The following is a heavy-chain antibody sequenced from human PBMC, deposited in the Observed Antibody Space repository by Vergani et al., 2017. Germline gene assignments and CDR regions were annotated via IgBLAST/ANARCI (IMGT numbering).Heavy chain of an antibody. D-gene: IGHD5/OR15-5a*01. CDR1: EFTFSNYA. V-gene: IGHV3-23*01. Sequence: EVQLLESGGGLVQPGGSLGLTCAASEFTFSNYAMNWVRQAPGKGLEWVSGISGSGVSAYYTDSVKGRFTISRDNSKSTLFLQMNGLTSEDTAIYYCAQCANSVPRRPVYWGQGALVAVSS. J-gene: IGHJ4*02. CDR3: AQCANSVPRRPVY. CDR2: ISGSGVSA.